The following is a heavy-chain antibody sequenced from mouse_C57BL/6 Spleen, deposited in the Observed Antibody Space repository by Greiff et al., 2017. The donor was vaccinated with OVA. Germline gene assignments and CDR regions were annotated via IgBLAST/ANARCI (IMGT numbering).Heavy chain of an antibody. CDR1: GYSFTDYN. CDR2: INPNYGTT. Sequence: EVQLQESGPELVKPGASVKISCKASGYSFTDYNMNWVKQSNGKSLEWIGVINPNYGTTSYNQKFKGKATLTVDQSSSIAYMQLNSLTSEDSAVYYCARGDYGSSYLFAYWGQGTLVTVAA. D-gene: IGHD1-1*01. J-gene: IGHJ3*01. CDR3: ARGDYGSSYLFAY. V-gene: IGHV1-39*01.